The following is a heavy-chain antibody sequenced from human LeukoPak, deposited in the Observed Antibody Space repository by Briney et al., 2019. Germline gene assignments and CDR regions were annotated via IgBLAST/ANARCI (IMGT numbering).Heavy chain of an antibody. V-gene: IGHV3-7*03. D-gene: IGHD4-17*01. CDR1: GLTFSSYW. Sequence: GGSLRLSCAASGLTFSSYWMSWVRQAPGKGLEWVANIKQDGSEKYYVDSLKGRFTISRDNAKNSLYLQMNSLRAEDTAVYYCARGQTTMTNWGQGTLVTVSS. CDR3: ARGQTTMTN. J-gene: IGHJ4*02. CDR2: IKQDGSEK.